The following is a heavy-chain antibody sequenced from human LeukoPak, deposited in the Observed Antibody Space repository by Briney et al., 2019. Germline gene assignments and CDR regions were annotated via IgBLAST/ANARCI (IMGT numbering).Heavy chain of an antibody. D-gene: IGHD5-24*01. CDR2: IWYDGTHG. Sequence: GGSLRLSCAASGFTFSHFAMHWVRQTPGTGLQWVASIWYDGTHGNYVDSVKGRFTISRDDSKNMLYLEMNSLRVEDTAMFSWAKEVGRDDSEHPGTFDIWGLGKKVTVSS. V-gene: IGHV3-33*03. CDR1: GFTFSHFA. J-gene: IGHJ3*02. CDR3: AKEVGRDDSEHPGTFDI.